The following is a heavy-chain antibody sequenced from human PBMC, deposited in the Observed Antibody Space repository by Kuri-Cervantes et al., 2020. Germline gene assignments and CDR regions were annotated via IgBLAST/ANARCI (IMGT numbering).Heavy chain of an antibody. Sequence: GESLKISCAASGFTVSSNYMSWVRQAPGKGLEWVSVIYSGGSTYYADSVKGRFTISRDNAKNSLHLQMNSLRAEDTAVYYCARDKPDDDYGTTFDYWGQGTLVTVSS. J-gene: IGHJ4*02. D-gene: IGHD4/OR15-4a*01. V-gene: IGHV3-53*01. CDR2: IYSGGST. CDR3: ARDKPDDDYGTTFDY. CDR1: GFTVSSNY.